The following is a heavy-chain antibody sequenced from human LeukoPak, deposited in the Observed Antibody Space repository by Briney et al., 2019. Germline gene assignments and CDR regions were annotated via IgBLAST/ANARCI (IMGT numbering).Heavy chain of an antibody. D-gene: IGHD3-22*01. J-gene: IGHJ4*02. Sequence: PSETLSLTCTVSGGSVSNGNYYWSWLRQPPGKGLEWIGSIYDSGSTYYNPSLKSRVTISVDTSKNQFSLKLNSVTAADTAVYYCARDLGYYDSSGYFDYWGQGTLVTVSS. CDR3: ARDLGYYDSSGYFDY. V-gene: IGHV4-39*02. CDR1: GGSVSNGNYY. CDR2: IYDSGST.